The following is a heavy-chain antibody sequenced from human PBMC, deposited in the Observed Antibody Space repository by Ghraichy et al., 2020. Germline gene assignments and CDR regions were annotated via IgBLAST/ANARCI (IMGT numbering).Heavy chain of an antibody. Sequence: GESLNISCAASGFTFSSYGMHWVRQAPGKGLEWVAVISYDGSNKYYADSVKGRFTISRDNSKNTLYLQMNSLRAEDTAVYYCAKDLFAESIVGYLDYWGQGTLVTVSS. V-gene: IGHV3-30*18. CDR3: AKDLFAESIVGYLDY. CDR1: GFTFSSYG. CDR2: ISYDGSNK. D-gene: IGHD1-26*01. J-gene: IGHJ4*02.